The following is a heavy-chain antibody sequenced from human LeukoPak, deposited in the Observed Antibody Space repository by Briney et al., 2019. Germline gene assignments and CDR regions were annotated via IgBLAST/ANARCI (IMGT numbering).Heavy chain of an antibody. Sequence: KPSETLSLTCTVSGGSISSGGYHWSWIRQHPGKGLEWIGYIYYSGSTYYNPSLKSRVTISVDTSKNQFSLKLSSVAAADTAVYYCARDICSSTSCYEDIWGQGTMVTVSS. V-gene: IGHV4-31*03. J-gene: IGHJ3*02. CDR1: GGSISSGGYH. CDR2: IYYSGST. D-gene: IGHD2-2*01. CDR3: ARDICSSTSCYEDI.